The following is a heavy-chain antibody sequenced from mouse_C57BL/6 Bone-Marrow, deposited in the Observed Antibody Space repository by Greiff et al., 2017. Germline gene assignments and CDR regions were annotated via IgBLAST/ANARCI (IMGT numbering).Heavy chain of an antibody. CDR2: ISDGGSYT. D-gene: IGHD2-5*01. CDR1: GFTFSSYA. CDR3: ARAYYSNPYAMDD. Sequence: EVQGVESGGGLVKPGGSLKLSCAASGFTFSSYAMSWVRQTPEKRLEWVATISDGGSYTNYPHNVKGRSTFSRDNAKNNQYLQMSHLKSEDTAMYYCARAYYSNPYAMDDWGQGTSVTVSS. V-gene: IGHV5-4*01. J-gene: IGHJ4*01.